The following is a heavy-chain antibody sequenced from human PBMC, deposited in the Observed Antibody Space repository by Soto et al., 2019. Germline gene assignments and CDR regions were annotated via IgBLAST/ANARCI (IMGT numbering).Heavy chain of an antibody. CDR3: AKAWGPRHYFDY. V-gene: IGHV3-23*01. D-gene: IGHD1-26*01. CDR2: ISTSGIST. CDR1: GFTFRIYA. Sequence: GGSLRLSCASSGFTFRIYAMSLVRQAPGKGLEWVSLISTSGISTYYADSVKGRFTISRDNSKNTLYLQMNSLRAEDTAVYYCAKAWGPRHYFDYWGQGTLVTVSS. J-gene: IGHJ4*02.